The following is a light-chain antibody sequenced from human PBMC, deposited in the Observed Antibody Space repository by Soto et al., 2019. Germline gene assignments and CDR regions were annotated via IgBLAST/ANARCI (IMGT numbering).Light chain of an antibody. CDR1: HSLLHIDGKTY. CDR2: EVS. V-gene: IGKV2D-29*01. J-gene: IGKJ5*01. CDR3: MQSIQLPPIT. Sequence: DIVMTQTPLSLSVNPGQPASISCKSSHSLLHIDGKTYLYWYLQKPGQPPPLLIYEVSSLFSGVPDRFSGSVAGTAFKLKIMRVEGEDVGVYYFMQSIQLPPITFGQGTRLEIK.